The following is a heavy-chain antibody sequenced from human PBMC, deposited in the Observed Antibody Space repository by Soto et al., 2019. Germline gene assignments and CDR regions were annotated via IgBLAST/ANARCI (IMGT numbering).Heavy chain of an antibody. CDR2: ISFDGSNE. Sequence: PGGSLRLSXAASGFTFSDYAMHWVRQAPGKGLEWVAIISFDGSNEHYADSVQGRFTISRDNSENTLYLQMNSLRADDTAVYYCARPAATVIFHSGMDVWGQGTTVTV. CDR1: GFTFSDYA. D-gene: IGHD4-17*01. CDR3: ARPAATVIFHSGMDV. J-gene: IGHJ6*02. V-gene: IGHV3-30-3*01.